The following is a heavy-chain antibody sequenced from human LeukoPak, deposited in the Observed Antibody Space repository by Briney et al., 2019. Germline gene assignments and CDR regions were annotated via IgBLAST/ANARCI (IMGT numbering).Heavy chain of an antibody. CDR3: ARDREGDSSGIYYYYYGMDV. V-gene: IGHV4-59*13. Sequence: SETLSLTCTVSGGSISSYYWSWIRQPPGKGREGFGYIFYSGSTNYNPSLKSRVTISVDTSKNQFSLKLSSVTAADTAVYYCARDREGDSSGIYYYYYGMDVWGQGTTVTVSS. J-gene: IGHJ6*02. CDR2: IFYSGST. CDR1: GGSISSYY. D-gene: IGHD3-22*01.